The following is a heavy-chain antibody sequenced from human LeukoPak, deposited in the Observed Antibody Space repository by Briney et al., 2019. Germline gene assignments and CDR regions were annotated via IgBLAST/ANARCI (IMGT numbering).Heavy chain of an antibody. CDR1: GGSISSYY. CDR3: ARRGRKGIAVAAYFDY. Sequence: SETLSLTCTVSGGSISSYYWSWIRQPPGKGLEWIGYIYYSGSTNYNPSLKSRVTISVDTSKNQFSLKLSSVTAADTAVYYCARRGRKGIAVAAYFDYWGQGTLVTVSS. J-gene: IGHJ4*02. CDR2: IYYSGST. D-gene: IGHD6-19*01. V-gene: IGHV4-59*12.